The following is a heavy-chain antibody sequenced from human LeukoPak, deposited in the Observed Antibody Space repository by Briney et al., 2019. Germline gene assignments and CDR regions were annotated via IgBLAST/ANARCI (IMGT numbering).Heavy chain of an antibody. Sequence: SVKVSCKASGGTFSSYAISWVRQAPGQGLEWMGWVNTNTGNPTYAQGFTGRFVFSLDTSVSTAYLQISSLKAEDTAVYYCARVDEGYCSGGSCPNWFDPWGQETLVTVSS. D-gene: IGHD2-15*01. CDR3: ARVDEGYCSGGSCPNWFDP. V-gene: IGHV7-4-1*02. CDR1: GGTFSSYA. CDR2: VNTNTGNP. J-gene: IGHJ5*02.